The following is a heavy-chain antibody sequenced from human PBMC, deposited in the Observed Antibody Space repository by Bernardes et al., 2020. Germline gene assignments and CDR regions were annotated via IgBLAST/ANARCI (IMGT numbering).Heavy chain of an antibody. V-gene: IGHV4-38-2*01. CDR2: IYHSGST. D-gene: IGHD6-13*01. CDR1: GYSISSGYY. J-gene: IGHJ5*02. CDR3: ARFDSSWYWFDP. Sequence: SETLSLTCAVSGYSISSGYYWGWIRQPPGKGLEWIGSIYHSGSTYYNPSLKSRVTISVDTSKNQFSLKLSSVTAADTAVYYCARFDSSWYWFDPWGQGTLVTVSS.